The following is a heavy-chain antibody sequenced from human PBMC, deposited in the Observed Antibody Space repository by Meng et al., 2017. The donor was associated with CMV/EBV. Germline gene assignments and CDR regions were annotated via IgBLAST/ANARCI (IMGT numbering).Heavy chain of an antibody. J-gene: IGHJ4*02. D-gene: IGHD6-13*01. CDR3: AEYGYSSR. V-gene: IGHV4-39*01. CDR1: GGSISSSSYY. Sequence: SETLSLTCTVSGGSISSSSYYWGWIRQPPGKGLEWIGSIYYSGSTYYNPSLKSRVTISVDTSKNQFSLKLSSVTAADTAVYYCAEYGYSSRWGQGTLVTVSS. CDR2: IYYSGST.